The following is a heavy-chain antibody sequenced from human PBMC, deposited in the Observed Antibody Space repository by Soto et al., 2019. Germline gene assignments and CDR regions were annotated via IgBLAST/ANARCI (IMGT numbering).Heavy chain of an antibody. Sequence: VSLRLSCAASGFTFSSYAMSWVRQAAGKGLEWVSAISGSGGSTYYADSVKGRFTISRDNSKNTLYLQMKSLRAEDTAVYYCAKARSSGWYAVDAFDIWGQGTMVTVSS. J-gene: IGHJ3*02. CDR3: AKARSSGWYAVDAFDI. CDR1: GFTFSSYA. D-gene: IGHD6-19*01. CDR2: ISGSGGST. V-gene: IGHV3-23*01.